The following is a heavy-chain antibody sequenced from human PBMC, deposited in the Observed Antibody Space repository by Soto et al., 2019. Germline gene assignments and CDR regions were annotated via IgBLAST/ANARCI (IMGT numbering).Heavy chain of an antibody. D-gene: IGHD3-10*01. CDR1: GGTFSSYA. V-gene: IGHV1-69*12. Sequence: QVQLVQSGAEVKKPGSSVKVSCKASGGTFSSYAISWVRQAPGQGLEWMGGIIPIFGTANYAQKFQGRVTITADESTSTRYMELSSLRSADTAVYYCASEGGSGSYRHYAMDVWGQGTTVTVSS. J-gene: IGHJ6*02. CDR2: IIPIFGTA. CDR3: ASEGGSGSYRHYAMDV.